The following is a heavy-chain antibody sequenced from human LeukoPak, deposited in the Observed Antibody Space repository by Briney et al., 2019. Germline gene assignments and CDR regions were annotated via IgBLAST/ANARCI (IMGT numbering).Heavy chain of an antibody. V-gene: IGHV1-2*02. D-gene: IGHD4-17*01. CDR2: ITPNSGGT. J-gene: IGHJ4*02. Sequence: ASVKVSRKASGYTFTGYYMQWVRQAPGQGKEWIGLITPNSGGTHYAHKLQRSVSVTRDTSISTTYMYLSRLKSDDTAIYYCARKGEIYGDYDYWGQGTLVTVSS. CDR3: ARKGEIYGDYDY. CDR1: GYTFTGYY.